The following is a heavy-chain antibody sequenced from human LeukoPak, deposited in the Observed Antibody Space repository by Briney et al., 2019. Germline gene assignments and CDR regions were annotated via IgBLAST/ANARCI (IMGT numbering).Heavy chain of an antibody. CDR1: EFTFSSYS. Sequence: GGSLRLSCAASEFTFSSYSMNWVRQAPGKGLEWVANTNEAGSGQNYVGSVKGRFTVSRDNAKNSLYLQMNSLRVEDTAIYYCSNKRDYWGQGTLVTVSS. V-gene: IGHV3-7*01. CDR2: TNEAGSGQ. J-gene: IGHJ4*02. CDR3: SNKRDY.